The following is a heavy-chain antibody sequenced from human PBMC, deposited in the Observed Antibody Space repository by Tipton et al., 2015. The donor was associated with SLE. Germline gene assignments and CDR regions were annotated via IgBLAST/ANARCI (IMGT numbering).Heavy chain of an antibody. CDR3: ARGEVAKPGRSRGFDL. Sequence: TLSLTCTVSGGSVSGNYYWSWVRQHPGQGLEWIGYIYYSGSTLYNPSLKYRVTISIDTSKDQISLNLRSVTAADTALYYCARGEVAKPGRSRGFDLWGQGTLVTVSS. CDR2: IYYSGST. CDR1: GGSVSGNYY. V-gene: IGHV4-31*03. D-gene: IGHD5-12*01. J-gene: IGHJ5*02.